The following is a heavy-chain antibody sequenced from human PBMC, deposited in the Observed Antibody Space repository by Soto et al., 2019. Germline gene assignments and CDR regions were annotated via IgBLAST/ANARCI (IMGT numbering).Heavy chain of an antibody. CDR2: IWYDGSNK. Sequence: QVQLVESGGGVVQPGRSLRLSCAASGFTFSSYGMHWVRQAPGKGLEWVAVIWYDGSNKYYADSVKGRFTISRDNSKNTLYLQMNSLRGEDTAVYYCARPYDFWSGYYPSDAFDIWGQGTMVTVSS. J-gene: IGHJ3*02. CDR1: GFTFSSYG. CDR3: ARPYDFWSGYYPSDAFDI. D-gene: IGHD3-3*01. V-gene: IGHV3-33*01.